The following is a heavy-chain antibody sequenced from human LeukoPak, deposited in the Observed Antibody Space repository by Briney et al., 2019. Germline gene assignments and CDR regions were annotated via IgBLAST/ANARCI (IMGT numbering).Heavy chain of an antibody. V-gene: IGHV4-4*07. D-gene: IGHD1-26*01. CDR3: AEVGATTPGAFDI. CDR2: IYTSGST. Sequence: SETLSLTCTVSGGSISSYYWSWIRQPAGKGLEWIGRIYTSGSTNYNPSLKSRVTTSVDTSKNQFSLKLSSVTAADTAVYYCAEVGATTPGAFDIWGQGTMVTVSS. J-gene: IGHJ3*02. CDR1: GGSISSYY.